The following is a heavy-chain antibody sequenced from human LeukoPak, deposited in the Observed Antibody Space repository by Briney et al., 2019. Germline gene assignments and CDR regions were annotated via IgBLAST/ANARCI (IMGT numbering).Heavy chain of an antibody. J-gene: IGHJ4*02. Sequence: GGSLRLSCAVSGFSITNYWMTWVRQAPGKGLEWVANIKQDGSEKYYVDSVKGRFTISRDNAENSVYLQMNSLRGEDTAVYYCARDRALYDRSGFYYTEDDYWGQGTLVTVSS. V-gene: IGHV3-7*01. CDR1: GFSITNYW. D-gene: IGHD3-22*01. CDR3: ARDRALYDRSGFYYTEDDY. CDR2: IKQDGSEK.